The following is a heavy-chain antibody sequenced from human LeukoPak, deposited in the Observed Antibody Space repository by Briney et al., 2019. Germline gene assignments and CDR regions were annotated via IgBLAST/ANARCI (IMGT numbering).Heavy chain of an antibody. CDR1: SGSIRTSY. Sequence: SATLSLTCTVSSGSIRTSYCSWIRQPPGKGLEWIGYIYYSGSTNYNPSLKSRVTISVDTSRNQFSLKLSSVTAADTAVYYCARAPNPDFFDDWGQGTLVTVSS. CDR2: IYYSGST. V-gene: IGHV4-59*01. CDR3: ARAPNPDFFDD. D-gene: IGHD2-8*01. J-gene: IGHJ4*02.